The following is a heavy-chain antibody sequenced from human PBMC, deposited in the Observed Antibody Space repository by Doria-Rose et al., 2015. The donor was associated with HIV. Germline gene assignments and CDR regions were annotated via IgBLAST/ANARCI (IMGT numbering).Heavy chain of an antibody. D-gene: IGHD1-1*01. J-gene: IGHJ3*02. CDR3: ARGLEINEGAFDI. CDR1: GGTFSTYA. CDR2: IIPLFPIT. Sequence: QVQLVQSGAEEKRPGSSVKVSCKASGGTFSTYAITWVRPAPGQGLEWMGRIIPLFPITNYAQTFQGRVTITADESMSTAYMELTSLRSEDTAVYYCARGLEINEGAFDIWGQGTMVTVSS. V-gene: IGHV1-69*15.